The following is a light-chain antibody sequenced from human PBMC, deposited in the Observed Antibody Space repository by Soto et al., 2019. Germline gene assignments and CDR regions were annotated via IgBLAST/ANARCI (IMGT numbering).Light chain of an antibody. CDR2: DVS. CDR1: SSDVGGYNY. CDR3: SSYTSGSTPWV. J-gene: IGLJ1*01. Sequence: QSVVPQPTSVSGSPGQSITISCTGTSSDVGGYNYVSWYQHHPGKAPKLMICDVSDRPSGVSNRFSGSKSGNTASLTISGLQAEDEADYYCSSYTSGSTPWVFGTGTKVTV. V-gene: IGLV2-14*03.